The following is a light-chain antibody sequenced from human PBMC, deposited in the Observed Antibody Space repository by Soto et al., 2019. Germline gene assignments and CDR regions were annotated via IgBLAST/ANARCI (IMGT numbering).Light chain of an antibody. Sequence: EIVLTQSPATLSLSPGERATLSCRASQSLSSYLAWYQQKAGQAPRLLIYDTSNRATGIPARFSGSGSGTDFTLTISSLEPEDFAVYYCQQRSNWLFTFGGGTKVEIK. V-gene: IGKV3-11*01. J-gene: IGKJ4*01. CDR1: QSLSSY. CDR2: DTS. CDR3: QQRSNWLFT.